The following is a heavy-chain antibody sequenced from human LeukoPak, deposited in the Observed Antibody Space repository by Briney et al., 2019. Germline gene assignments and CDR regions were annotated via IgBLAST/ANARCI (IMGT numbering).Heavy chain of an antibody. CDR3: ARESPTGITMVRGVILHYYGMDV. Sequence: ASVKVSRKASGYTFTGYYMHWVRQAPGQGLEWMGWINPNSGGTNYAQKFQGWVTMTRDTSISTAYMELSRLRSDDTAVYYCARESPTGITMVRGVILHYYGMDVWGQGTTVTVSS. V-gene: IGHV1-2*04. CDR2: INPNSGGT. D-gene: IGHD3-10*01. J-gene: IGHJ6*02. CDR1: GYTFTGYY.